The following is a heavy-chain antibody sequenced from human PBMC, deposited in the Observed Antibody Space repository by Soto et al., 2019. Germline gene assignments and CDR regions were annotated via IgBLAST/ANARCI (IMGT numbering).Heavy chain of an antibody. CDR3: ARELIAARSYFYYYGMDV. CDR1: GYSFTSYW. V-gene: IGHV5-51*01. Sequence: GESLKISCKGSGYSFTSYWIGWVRQIPGKGLEWMGIIYPGDSDTRYSPSFQGQVTISADKSISTAHLQWSSLKASDTAMYYCARELIAARSYFYYYGMDVWGQGTTVTVSS. J-gene: IGHJ6*02. CDR2: IYPGDSDT. D-gene: IGHD6-6*01.